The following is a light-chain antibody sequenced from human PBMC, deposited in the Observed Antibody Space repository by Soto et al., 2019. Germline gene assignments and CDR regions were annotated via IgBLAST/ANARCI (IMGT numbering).Light chain of an antibody. J-gene: IGKJ1*01. CDR2: AAS. Sequence: DIHMTQSPSSLSASVGDRVTITCRASQSISSYLNWYQQKPGKAPKLLIYAASSLQSGVPSRFSGSGSGTDFTLTISSLQPVDFATYYCQQSYSTPPTFGQGTKVEIK. CDR3: QQSYSTPPT. V-gene: IGKV1-39*01. CDR1: QSISSY.